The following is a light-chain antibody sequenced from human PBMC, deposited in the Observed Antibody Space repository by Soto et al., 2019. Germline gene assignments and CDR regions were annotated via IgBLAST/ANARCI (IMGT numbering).Light chain of an antibody. V-gene: IGLV2-23*02. CDR1: SSDIGAYDY. CDR2: EVN. Sequence: QSALTQPASLSGSPGQSITISCTGTSSDIGAYDYVSWFQQHPGKAPKLMISEVNNRPSGVSNRFSGSKSGNTASLTISGLQAEDEADYYCCSYAGSSTFAYYVFGTGTKLTVL. CDR3: CSYAGSSTFAYYV. J-gene: IGLJ1*01.